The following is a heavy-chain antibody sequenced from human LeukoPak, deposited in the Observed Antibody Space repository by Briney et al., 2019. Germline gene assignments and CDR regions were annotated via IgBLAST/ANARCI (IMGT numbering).Heavy chain of an antibody. Sequence: PSETLSLTCTVSGGSISSGTHYWSWIRQHPGKGLEWIGYIYNSGSTYYIPSLKSRVTISEDTSKNQFSLKLSSVTAADTAVYYCARARFDYWGQGTLVAVSS. CDR2: IYNSGST. J-gene: IGHJ4*02. CDR3: ARARFDY. CDR1: GGSISSGTHY. V-gene: IGHV4-31*03.